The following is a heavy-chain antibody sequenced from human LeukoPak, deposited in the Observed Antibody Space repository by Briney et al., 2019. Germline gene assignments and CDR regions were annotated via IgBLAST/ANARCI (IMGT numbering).Heavy chain of an antibody. CDR3: AKVQRPHYYDSSGFYSPYDY. J-gene: IGHJ4*02. Sequence: GGSLRLSCAASRFTFADYAMHWVRQAPGKGLEWVSGISWNRGSIGYADSVKGRFTISRDNAKNSLYLQMNSLRAEDTALYYCAKVQRPHYYDSSGFYSPYDYWGQGTLVTVSS. D-gene: IGHD3-22*01. V-gene: IGHV3-9*01. CDR1: RFTFADYA. CDR2: ISWNRGSI.